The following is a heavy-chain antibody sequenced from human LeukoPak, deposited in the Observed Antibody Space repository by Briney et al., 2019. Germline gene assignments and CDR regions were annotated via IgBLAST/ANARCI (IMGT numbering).Heavy chain of an antibody. CDR2: INHSGST. J-gene: IGHJ2*01. CDR3: ARGHSTAMVYRYFDL. CDR1: GGSFSGYY. D-gene: IGHD5-18*01. V-gene: IGHV4-34*01. Sequence: SETLSLTCAVYGGSFSGYYWSWIRQPPGKGLEWIGEINHSGSTNYNPSLESRVTISVDTSKNQFSLKLSSVTAADTAVYYCARGHSTAMVYRYFDLWGRGTLVTVSS.